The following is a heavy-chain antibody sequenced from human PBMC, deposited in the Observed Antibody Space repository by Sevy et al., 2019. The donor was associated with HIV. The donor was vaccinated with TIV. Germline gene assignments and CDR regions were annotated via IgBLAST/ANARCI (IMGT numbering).Heavy chain of an antibody. V-gene: IGHV3-15*01. CDR3: TTALSGYYGSGKPFDF. D-gene: IGHD3-10*01. Sequence: GGSLRLSCAASGFTFSNAWMSWVRQTPGKGLEWVGRIKSKTDGGTTDYAAPGKGRFTISRDDSKNTLFLQMNSLKTEDTAVYYCTTALSGYYGSGKPFDFWGQGTLVTVSS. J-gene: IGHJ4*02. CDR2: IKSKTDGGTT. CDR1: GFTFSNAW.